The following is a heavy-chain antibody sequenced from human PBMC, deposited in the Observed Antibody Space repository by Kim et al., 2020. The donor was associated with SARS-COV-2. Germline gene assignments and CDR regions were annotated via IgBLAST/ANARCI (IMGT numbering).Heavy chain of an antibody. J-gene: IGHJ4*02. D-gene: IGHD3-10*01. V-gene: IGHV3-23*01. CDR1: GFTFSSYA. CDR2: ISGSGGST. CDR3: NARLYLWFGDEFDY. Sequence: GGSLRLSCAASGFTFSSYAMSWVRQAPGKGLEWVSAISGSGGSTYYADSVKGRFTISRDNSKNTLYLQMNSLRAEDTAVYYCNARLYLWFGDEFDYWGQGTLVTVSS.